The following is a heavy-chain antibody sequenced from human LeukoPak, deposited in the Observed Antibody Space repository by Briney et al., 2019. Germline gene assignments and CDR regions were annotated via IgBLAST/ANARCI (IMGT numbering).Heavy chain of an antibody. Sequence: ASVKVPCKASGGTFSSYAISWVRQAPGQGLEWMGGIIPIFGTANYAQKFQGRVTITADKSTSTAYMELSSLRSEDTAVYYCAREGSGYSGYDHNWFDPWGQGTLVTVSS. CDR1: GGTFSSYA. CDR2: IIPIFGTA. CDR3: AREGSGYSGYDHNWFDP. V-gene: IGHV1-69*06. D-gene: IGHD5-12*01. J-gene: IGHJ5*02.